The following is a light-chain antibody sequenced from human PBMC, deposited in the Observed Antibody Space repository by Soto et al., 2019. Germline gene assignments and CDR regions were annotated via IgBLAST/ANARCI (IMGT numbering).Light chain of an antibody. CDR3: AAWDDRLNGPL. J-gene: IGLJ2*01. CDR2: SNN. Sequence: QSVLTQPPSASGTPGQRVTISCSGSSSNIGSNTVNWYQQLPGTAPKLLIYSNNQRPSGVPDRFAGSKSGTSAPLAISALQSEDEADYYCAAWDDRLNGPLFGGGTKVTVL. V-gene: IGLV1-44*01. CDR1: SSNIGSNT.